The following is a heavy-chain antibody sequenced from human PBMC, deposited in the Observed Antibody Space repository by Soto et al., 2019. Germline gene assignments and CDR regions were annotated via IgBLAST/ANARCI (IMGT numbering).Heavy chain of an antibody. D-gene: IGHD3-22*01. CDR3: ARVSTYYYDSSGYYYEGYFDY. J-gene: IGHJ4*02. V-gene: IGHV3-30-3*01. CDR2: ISYDGSNK. Sequence: QVQLVESGGGVVQPGRSLRLSCAASGFTFSSYAMHWVRQAPGKGLEWVAVISYDGSNKYYADSVKGRFTISRDNSKNTLYLQMNSLRAEDTAVYYCARVSTYYYDSSGYYYEGYFDYWGQGTLVTVSS. CDR1: GFTFSSYA.